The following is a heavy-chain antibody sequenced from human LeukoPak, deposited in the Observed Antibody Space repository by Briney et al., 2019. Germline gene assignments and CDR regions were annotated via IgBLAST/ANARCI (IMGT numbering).Heavy chain of an antibody. CDR2: INHSGST. CDR3: ARHYYDSSGYYSQFDY. D-gene: IGHD3-22*01. Sequence: PSETLSLTCAVYGGSFSGYYWSWIRQPPGKGLESIGEINHSGSTNYNPSLKSRVTISVDTSKNQFSLKLSSVTAADTAVYYCARHYYDSSGYYSQFDYWGQGTLVTVSS. CDR1: GGSFSGYY. J-gene: IGHJ4*02. V-gene: IGHV4-34*01.